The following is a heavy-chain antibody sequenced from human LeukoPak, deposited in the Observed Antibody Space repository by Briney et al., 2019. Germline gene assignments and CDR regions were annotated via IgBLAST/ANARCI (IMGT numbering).Heavy chain of an antibody. J-gene: IGHJ4*02. CDR3: ASYYDFWSGYYTYYFDY. Sequence: GGSLRLSCAASGFTFSDYYMSWIRQAPGKGLEWVSSISSSSSYIYYADSVKGRFTISRDNAKNSLYLQMNSLRAEDTAVYYCASYYDFWSGYYTYYFDYWGQGTLVTVSS. CDR1: GFTFSDYY. CDR2: ISSSSSYI. D-gene: IGHD3-3*01. V-gene: IGHV3-11*06.